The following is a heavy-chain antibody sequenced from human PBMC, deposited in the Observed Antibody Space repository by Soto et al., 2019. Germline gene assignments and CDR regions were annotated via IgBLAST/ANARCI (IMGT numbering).Heavy chain of an antibody. Sequence: QVQLVESGGGVVQPGRSLRLSCAASGFTFSSYGMHWVRQAPGKGLEWVAVISYDGSNKYYADPVKGRFTISRDNSKNTLYLQMISLRAEDTAVYYCAKDQDYGDYGGYFDYWGQGTLVTVSS. CDR3: AKDQDYGDYGGYFDY. J-gene: IGHJ4*02. V-gene: IGHV3-30*18. D-gene: IGHD4-17*01. CDR2: ISYDGSNK. CDR1: GFTFSSYG.